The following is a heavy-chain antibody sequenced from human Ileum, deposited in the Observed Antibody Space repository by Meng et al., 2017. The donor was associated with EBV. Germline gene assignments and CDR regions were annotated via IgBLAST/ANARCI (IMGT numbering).Heavy chain of an antibody. J-gene: IGHJ4*02. CDR2: IYHSGST. CDR3: ARVGQWLPIDY. V-gene: IGHV4-4*02. D-gene: IGHD6-19*01. CDR1: GGSISRSNW. Sequence: QVTPQQPGPGLVKPSGTLSLTCAVSGGSISRSNWWSWVRQPPGKGLEWIGEIYHSGSTNYNPSLKSRVTISVDKSKNQFSLNLSSVTAADTAVYYCARVGQWLPIDYWGQGTLVTVSS.